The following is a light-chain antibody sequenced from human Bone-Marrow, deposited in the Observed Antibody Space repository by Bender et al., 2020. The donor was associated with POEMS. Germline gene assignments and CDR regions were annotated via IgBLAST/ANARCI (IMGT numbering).Light chain of an antibody. CDR1: NIGGKS. V-gene: IGLV3-21*03. Sequence: SYVLTQPPSVSVAPGKTATITCGGNNIGGKSVHWYQQKPGQAPVLVVYDGSERRPGIPERFSGSTSGNTASLTISGTQTMDEADYYCQSWGSNTAVFGGGTNLTVL. CDR2: DGS. J-gene: IGLJ2*01. CDR3: QSWGSNTAV.